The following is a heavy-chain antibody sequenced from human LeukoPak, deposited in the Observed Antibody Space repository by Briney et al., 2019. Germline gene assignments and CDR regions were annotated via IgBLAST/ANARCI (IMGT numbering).Heavy chain of an antibody. CDR2: IFPDDSDT. V-gene: IGHV5-51*01. CDR1: GFDFTRDW. D-gene: IGHD6-13*01. Sequence: GESLKISCRFSGFDFTRDWIGWVRLMPGKGLEWMGIIFPDDSDTRYSPSFQGQVTLSADKSISTAYLQWSSLKASDTAMYYCARHVLYSSSWYPDYWGQGTLVTVSS. J-gene: IGHJ4*02. CDR3: ARHVLYSSSWYPDY.